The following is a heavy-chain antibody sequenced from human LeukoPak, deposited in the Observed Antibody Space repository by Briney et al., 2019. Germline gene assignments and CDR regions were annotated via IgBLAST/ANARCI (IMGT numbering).Heavy chain of an antibody. CDR1: GGSISSYY. CDR3: ARGESLVITDY. V-gene: IGHV4-59*01. CDR2: IYYSGTT. Sequence: SETLSLTCTVSGGSISSYYWSWIRQPPGRGLERIGYIYYSGTTNYNPSLKSRVTISVDMSKNQFSLKLSSVTAADTAVYYCARGESLVITDYWGQGTLVTVSS. D-gene: IGHD3-22*01. J-gene: IGHJ4*02.